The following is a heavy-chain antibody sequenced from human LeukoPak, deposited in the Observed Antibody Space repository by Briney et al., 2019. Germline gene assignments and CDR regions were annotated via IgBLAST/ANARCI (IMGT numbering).Heavy chain of an antibody. CDR3: ARLTTTVTTPFDY. J-gene: IGHJ4*02. CDR2: ISSSSSYI. V-gene: IGHV3-21*01. CDR1: GFTFSIYN. D-gene: IGHD4-17*01. Sequence: GGPLRLPCAASGFTFSIYNMNWVRQAPGKGLEWVSSISSSSSYIYYADSVKGRFTISRDNAKNSLYLQMNSLRAEDTAVYYCARLTTTVTTPFDYWGQGTLVTVSS.